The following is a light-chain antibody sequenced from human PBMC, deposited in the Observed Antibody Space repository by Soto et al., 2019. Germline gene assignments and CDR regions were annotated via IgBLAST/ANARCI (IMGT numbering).Light chain of an antibody. CDR2: AAS. V-gene: IGKV1-27*01. J-gene: IGKJ1*01. CDR3: QNYRYATAT. Sequence: DVRMTQSPSSLTAFFGDRVTISCLASQDIMKSLAWYQQRPGGIPNVLIYAASTLRPGVPSRFSGSGSGTNFTLTISGLRPENVATYYCQNYRYATATFGQLTKVE. CDR1: QDIMKS.